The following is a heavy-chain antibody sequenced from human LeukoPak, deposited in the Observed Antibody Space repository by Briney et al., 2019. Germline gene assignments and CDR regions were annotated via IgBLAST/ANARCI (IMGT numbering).Heavy chain of an antibody. J-gene: IGHJ3*02. D-gene: IGHD2-15*01. CDR1: GFTFSSYE. CDR2: ISSSGSTI. Sequence: GGSLRLSCAASGFTFSSYEMNWVRQAPGKGLEWVSYISSSGSTIYYADSVKGRFTISRDNSKNTLYLQMNSLRAEDTAVYYCARVRYCSGGSCYDAFDIWGQGTMVTVSS. V-gene: IGHV3-48*03. CDR3: ARVRYCSGGSCYDAFDI.